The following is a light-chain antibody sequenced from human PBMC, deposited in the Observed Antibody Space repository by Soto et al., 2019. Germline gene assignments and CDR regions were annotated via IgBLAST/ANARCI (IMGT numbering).Light chain of an antibody. CDR1: QSVGSD. Sequence: EIVMSHSPSTLSVSPGERATLSCRASQSVGSDLAWYQQKPGQAPRLVIYAIFTRATGVPTRISGSGSGTEFTLTISSLQSEDSAIYYCQQYNNWPSWTFGQGTKVDI. CDR3: QQYNNWPSWT. J-gene: IGKJ1*01. CDR2: AIF. V-gene: IGKV3D-15*01.